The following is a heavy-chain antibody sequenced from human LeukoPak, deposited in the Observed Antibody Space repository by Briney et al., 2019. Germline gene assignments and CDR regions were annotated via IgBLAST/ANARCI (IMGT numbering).Heavy chain of an antibody. D-gene: IGHD5-24*01. CDR2: ISAYNGNT. Sequence: GASVRGSCTASGGTFTGYAISWVRETPGQGLEWMGWISAYNGNTNYAQQLQGRVTMTTDTSTSTAYMELRSLRSDDTAMYYCARMEMATAIFDYWGQGTLVTVSS. V-gene: IGHV1-18*01. CDR3: ARMEMATAIFDY. CDR1: GGTFTGYA. J-gene: IGHJ4*02.